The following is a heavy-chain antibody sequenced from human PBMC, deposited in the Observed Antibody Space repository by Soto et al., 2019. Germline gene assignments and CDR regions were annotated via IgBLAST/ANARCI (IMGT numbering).Heavy chain of an antibody. D-gene: IGHD5-18*01. J-gene: IGHJ4*02. CDR1: GFMFSAYW. CDR3: ARDFYGGYTYGPGDY. CDR2: IHGDGGKI. Sequence: LRLSCAASGFMFSAYWMSWVRQAPGKGLEWVANIHGDGGKIYYVDSVEGRFTISRDNAKRSLYLQMNSLRAEDTAVYYCARDFYGGYTYGPGDYWGQGALVTVSS. V-gene: IGHV3-7*01.